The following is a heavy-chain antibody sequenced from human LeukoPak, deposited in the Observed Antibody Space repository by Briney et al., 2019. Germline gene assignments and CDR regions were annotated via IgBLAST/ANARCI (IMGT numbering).Heavy chain of an antibody. Sequence: GGSLRLSCAASGFTFSSYGMHWVRQAPGKGLEWVAFIRYDGSNKYYADSVKGRFTISRDNSKNTLYLQMNSLRAADTAVYYCARERGYNYGPPSDAFDIWGQGTMVTVSS. V-gene: IGHV3-30*02. CDR2: IRYDGSNK. D-gene: IGHD5-18*01. CDR3: ARERGYNYGPPSDAFDI. CDR1: GFTFSSYG. J-gene: IGHJ3*02.